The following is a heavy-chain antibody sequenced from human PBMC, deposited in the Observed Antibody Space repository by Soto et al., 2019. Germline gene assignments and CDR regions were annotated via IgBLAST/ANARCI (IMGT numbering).Heavy chain of an antibody. J-gene: IGHJ4*02. D-gene: IGHD3-3*01. CDR3: ANNWNFDY. Sequence: VGSLRLSCASSVFTLSNAWVSCVRHSPGKGLEWVGRIKNKIEGGTTDYAAPVKGRFTISRDDSKNMLYLQMNSLITDDTAVYYCANNWNFDYWGQRTLVSLS. CDR1: VFTLSNAW. V-gene: IGHV3-15*01. CDR2: IKNKIEGGTT.